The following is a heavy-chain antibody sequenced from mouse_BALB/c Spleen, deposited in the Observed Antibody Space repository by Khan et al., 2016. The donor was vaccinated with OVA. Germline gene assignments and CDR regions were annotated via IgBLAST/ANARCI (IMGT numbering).Heavy chain of an antibody. Sequence: VQLKQSGPELVKPGASVKISCKASGYSFTGYFMNWVMQSHGKSLEWIGRINPHSGETFYNQKFKDKATLTGDESSTTANMELRSLTSEDSAVYYCARNNCSDFDYWGQGTTVTVSS. D-gene: IGHD4-1*02. CDR2: INPHSGET. J-gene: IGHJ2*01. CDR3: ARNNCSDFDY. CDR1: GYSFTGYF. V-gene: IGHV1-20*01.